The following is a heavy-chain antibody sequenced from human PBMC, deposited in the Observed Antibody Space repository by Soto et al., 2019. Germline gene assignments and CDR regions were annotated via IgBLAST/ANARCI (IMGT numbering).Heavy chain of an antibody. Sequence: GGSLRLSCAASGFTFSSYAMNWVRQAPGKGLEWVSAISGSGGSTYYADSVKGRFTIPRDNSKNTLYLQMNSLRAEDTAVYYCAKIGPPAAGTYYFDYWGQGTLVTVSS. J-gene: IGHJ4*02. CDR1: GFTFSSYA. CDR3: AKIGPPAAGTYYFDY. CDR2: ISGSGGST. D-gene: IGHD6-13*01. V-gene: IGHV3-23*01.